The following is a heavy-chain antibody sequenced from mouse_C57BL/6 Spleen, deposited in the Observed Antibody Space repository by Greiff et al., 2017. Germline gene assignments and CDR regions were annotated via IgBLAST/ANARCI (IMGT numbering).Heavy chain of an antibody. CDR1: GFTFSDYY. CDR3: ARGGSRNAMDY. J-gene: IGHJ4*01. Sequence: EVKLMESEGGLVQPGSSMKLSCTASGFTFSDYYMAWVRQVPEKGLEWVANINYDGSSTYYLDSLKSRFIISRDNAKNILYLQMSSLKSEDTATYYCARGGSRNAMDYWGQGTSVTVSS. V-gene: IGHV5-16*01. CDR2: INYDGSST. D-gene: IGHD1-1*01.